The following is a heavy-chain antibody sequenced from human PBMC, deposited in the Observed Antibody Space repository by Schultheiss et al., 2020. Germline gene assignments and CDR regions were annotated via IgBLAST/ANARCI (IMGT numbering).Heavy chain of an antibody. CDR1: GGSISSGDYY. J-gene: IGHJ4*02. V-gene: IGHV4-30-4*01. Sequence: SETLSLTCTVSGGSISSGDYYWSWIRQPPGKGLEWIGYIYYSGSTYYNPSLKSRVTISVDTSKNQFSLKLSSVTAADTAVYYCARAVRGVGDGLIDYWGQGTLVTVSS. D-gene: IGHD3-10*01. CDR3: ARAVRGVGDGLIDY. CDR2: IYYSGST.